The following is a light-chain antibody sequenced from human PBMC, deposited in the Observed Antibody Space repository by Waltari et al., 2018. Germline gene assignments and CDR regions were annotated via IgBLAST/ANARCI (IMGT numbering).Light chain of an antibody. CDR3: QQRSNWT. V-gene: IGKV3-11*01. CDR2: DAS. J-gene: IGKJ1*01. Sequence: EIVLTQSPATLSLSPGERATLSCRASQSVSSYLAWYQQKPGKAPRLLIYDASNRATGIPARFSGRGSGTDFTLTISSLEPEDFAVYYCQQRSNWTFGQGTKVEIK. CDR1: QSVSSY.